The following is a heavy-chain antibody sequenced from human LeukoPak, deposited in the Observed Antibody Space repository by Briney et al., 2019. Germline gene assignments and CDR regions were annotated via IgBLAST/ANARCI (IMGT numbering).Heavy chain of an antibody. J-gene: IGHJ4*02. V-gene: IGHV1-3*03. CDR2: IDAGNGRT. D-gene: IGHD5-18*01. Sequence: ASVKVSCKASGYDFTKYAVQWVRQAPGQRLEWMGWIDAGNGRTKYSQDFQGRVTITRDTSASIAYMELSSLRSDDMAVYYCARGRKYTSGYRVTELGSGYSDYWGQGTLVTVSS. CDR1: GYDFTKYA. CDR3: ARGRKYTSGYRVTELGSGYSDY.